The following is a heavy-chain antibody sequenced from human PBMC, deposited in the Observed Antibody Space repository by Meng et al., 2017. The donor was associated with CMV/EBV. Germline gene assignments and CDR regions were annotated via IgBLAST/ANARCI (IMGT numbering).Heavy chain of an antibody. Sequence: GESLKISCAASGFTFSSYAMHWVRQAPGKGLEYVSAISSNGGSTYYADSVKGRFTISRDNSKNTLYLQMNSLRAEDTAVYYCAREYYDSSGYYCAYWGQGTLVTVSS. D-gene: IGHD3-22*01. CDR1: GFTFSSYA. V-gene: IGHV3-64*02. CDR3: AREYYDSSGYYCAY. CDR2: ISSNGGST. J-gene: IGHJ4*02.